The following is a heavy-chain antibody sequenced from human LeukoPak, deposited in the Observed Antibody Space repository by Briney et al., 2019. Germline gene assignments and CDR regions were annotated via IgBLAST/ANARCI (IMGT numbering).Heavy chain of an antibody. CDR3: ARDQPQLRYFDWLLSPFDY. Sequence: GASVTVSCTASGYTFTSYGISWVRQAPGQGLEWMGWISAYNGNTNYAQKLQGRVTMTTDTSTSTAYMELRSLRSDDTAVYYCARDQPQLRYFDWLLSPFDYWGQGTLVTVSS. CDR1: GYTFTSYG. J-gene: IGHJ4*02. V-gene: IGHV1-18*04. D-gene: IGHD3-9*01. CDR2: ISAYNGNT.